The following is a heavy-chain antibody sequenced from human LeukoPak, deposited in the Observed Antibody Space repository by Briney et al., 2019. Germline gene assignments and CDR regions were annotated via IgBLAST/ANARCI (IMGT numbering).Heavy chain of an antibody. V-gene: IGHV3-23*01. CDR2: ISGSDGGT. D-gene: IGHD2-15*01. Sequence: GGSLRLSCAASGFTFSSYAMSWVRQAPGKGLEWVSVISGSDGGTYYADSVKGRFTISRDNSKNTLYLQMNSLRGEDTAIFHCAKNSGGSRFSALDYWGQGTLVTVSS. J-gene: IGHJ4*02. CDR3: AKNSGGSRFSALDY. CDR1: GFTFSSYA.